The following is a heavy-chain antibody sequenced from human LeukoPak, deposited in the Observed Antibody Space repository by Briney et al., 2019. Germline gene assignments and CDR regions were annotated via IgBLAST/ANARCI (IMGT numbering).Heavy chain of an antibody. Sequence: SETLSLTCAVYGGSFSGYYWSWIRQPPGKGLEWIGEINHSGSTNYNPSLKSRGTISVDTSKNQFSLKLSSVTAADTAVYYCARHLTFRGGYYMDVWGKGTTVTISS. CDR3: ARHLTFRGGYYMDV. CDR2: INHSGST. J-gene: IGHJ6*03. D-gene: IGHD3-16*01. CDR1: GGSFSGYY. V-gene: IGHV4-34*01.